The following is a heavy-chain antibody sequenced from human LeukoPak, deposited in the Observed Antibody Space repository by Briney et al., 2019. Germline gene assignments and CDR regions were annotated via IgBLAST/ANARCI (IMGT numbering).Heavy chain of an antibody. CDR1: GFTFSSYG. D-gene: IGHD2-8*01. CDR3: AKDRDRTYYYYYMDV. CDR2: IRFDGSYK. Sequence: PGGSLRLSCAASGFTFSSYGMHWIRQAPGKGLEWVAFIRFDGSYKYYADPVKGRFTISRDNSKNTLYLQMNSLRAEDTAVYYCAKDRDRTYYYYYMDVWGKGTTVTISS. J-gene: IGHJ6*03. V-gene: IGHV3-30*02.